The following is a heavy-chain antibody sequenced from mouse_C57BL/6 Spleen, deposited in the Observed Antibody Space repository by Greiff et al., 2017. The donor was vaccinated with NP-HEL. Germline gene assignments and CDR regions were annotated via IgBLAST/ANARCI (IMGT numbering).Heavy chain of an antibody. D-gene: IGHD1-1*01. CDR1: GYTFTSYW. CDR3: AITTVVAYFDY. Sequence: QVQLQQPGAELVRPGTSVKLSCKASGYTFTSYWMHWVKQRPGQGLEWIGVIDPSDSYTNYNQKFKGKATLTVDTSSSTAYMQLSSLTSEDSAVYYCAITTVVAYFDYWGQGTTLTVSS. J-gene: IGHJ2*01. CDR2: IDPSDSYT. V-gene: IGHV1-59*01.